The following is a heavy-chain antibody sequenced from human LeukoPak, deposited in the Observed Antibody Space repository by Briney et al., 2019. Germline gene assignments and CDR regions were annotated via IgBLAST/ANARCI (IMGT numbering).Heavy chain of an antibody. Sequence: SETLSLTCAVYGGSFSGYNWSWIRQPPGKGLEWIGEINHSGSTNYNPSLKSRLTISEDKSKKQFSLRLPSVTAADTAVYYCARGVVSGRFGDYYYYMDVWGKGTTVTVSS. D-gene: IGHD3-16*01. CDR1: GGSFSGYN. J-gene: IGHJ6*03. CDR3: ARGVVSGRFGDYYYYMDV. V-gene: IGHV4-34*01. CDR2: INHSGST.